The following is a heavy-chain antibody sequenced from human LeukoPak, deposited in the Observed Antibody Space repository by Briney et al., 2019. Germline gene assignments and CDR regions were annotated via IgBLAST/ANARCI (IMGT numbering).Heavy chain of an antibody. CDR3: ARVPSGYYPDY. D-gene: IGHD3-22*01. Sequence: PSETLSLPCTVSGGSISSYYWSWIRQPPGKGLEWIGYIYYSGSTNYNPSLKSRVTISVDTSKNQFSLKLSSVTAADTAVYYCARVPSGYYPDYWGQGTLVTVSS. CDR1: GGSISSYY. CDR2: IYYSGST. V-gene: IGHV4-59*01. J-gene: IGHJ4*02.